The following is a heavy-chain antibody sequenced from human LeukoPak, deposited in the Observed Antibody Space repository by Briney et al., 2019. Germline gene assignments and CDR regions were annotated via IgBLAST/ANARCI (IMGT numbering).Heavy chain of an antibody. Sequence: GGSLRLSCAASGFTVSSNYMSWVRQAPGKGLEWVAIISNDGSRKYYAHSVEGRFTISRDNSKNTLYLQMDSLRAEDTAVYYCARDRAWNYFDYWGQGTLVTVSS. D-gene: IGHD3-3*01. V-gene: IGHV3-30*03. J-gene: IGHJ4*02. CDR2: ISNDGSRK. CDR1: GFTVSSNY. CDR3: ARDRAWNYFDY.